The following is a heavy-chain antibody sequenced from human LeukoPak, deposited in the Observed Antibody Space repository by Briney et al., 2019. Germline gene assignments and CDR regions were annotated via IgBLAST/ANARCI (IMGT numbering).Heavy chain of an antibody. Sequence: PLASVKVSCKASGYTFTSYDINWVRQATGQGLEWMGWMNPNSGNTGYAQKFQGRVTMTRNTSISTAYMELSSLRSEDTAVYYCARGFNEFWSGSLRTFDYWGQGTLVTVSS. CDR3: ARGFNEFWSGSLRTFDY. D-gene: IGHD3-3*01. CDR2: MNPNSGNT. CDR1: GYTFTSYD. V-gene: IGHV1-8*01. J-gene: IGHJ4*02.